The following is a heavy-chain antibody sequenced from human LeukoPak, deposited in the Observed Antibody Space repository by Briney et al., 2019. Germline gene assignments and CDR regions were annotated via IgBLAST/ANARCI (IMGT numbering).Heavy chain of an antibody. CDR3: ARDMGWLRGNYYYYYGMDV. CDR2: TIPILGIA. V-gene: IGHV1-69*04. D-gene: IGHD5-12*01. J-gene: IGHJ6*02. Sequence: SVKVSCKASGGTFSSYAISWVRQAPGQGLEWMGRTIPILGIANYAQKFQGRVTITADKPTSTAYMELSSLRSEDTAVYYCARDMGWLRGNYYYYYGMDVWGQGTTVTVSS. CDR1: GGTFSSYA.